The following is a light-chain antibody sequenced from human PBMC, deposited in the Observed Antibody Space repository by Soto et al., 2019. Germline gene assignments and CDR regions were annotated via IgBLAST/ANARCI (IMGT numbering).Light chain of an antibody. CDR3: QQYGHSPRT. V-gene: IGKV3-20*01. CDR1: QSVSNSF. Sequence: VLSQSPHTLSLSPGERASPSCSASQSVSNSFLAWYQQKAGQSPRLLIYAASARAIGIPDRFSGSGSGTDFTLTISRLEPEDFAVYCCQQYGHSPRTFGQGTKVDI. J-gene: IGKJ1*01. CDR2: AAS.